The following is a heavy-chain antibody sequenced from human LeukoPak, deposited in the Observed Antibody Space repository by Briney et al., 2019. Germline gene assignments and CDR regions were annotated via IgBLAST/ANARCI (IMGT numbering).Heavy chain of an antibody. CDR1: GYTFSSYS. CDR2: ISSSSSYI. J-gene: IGHJ4*02. CDR3: AKDNRRHYTSGPNPDSLH. Sequence: GGSLRLSCAASGYTFSSYSMNWVRQAPGKGLEWVSSISSSSSYIYYADSVKGRFTISRDNAKNSLYLQMNSLRVEDTAFYYCAKDNRRHYTSGPNPDSLHWGQGALVTVSS. D-gene: IGHD6-19*01. V-gene: IGHV3-21*04.